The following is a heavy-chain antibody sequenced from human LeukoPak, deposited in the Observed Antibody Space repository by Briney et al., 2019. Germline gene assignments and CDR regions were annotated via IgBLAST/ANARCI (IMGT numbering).Heavy chain of an antibody. Sequence: PGTSLRLSCVASGFIFSRYDMHWVRQAPGKGLEWVALIWHDGSKTHYADSVKGRFTISRDDSKSTLYVQMNSLRVEDTAVYYCARDPATVTSHFDHWGQGALVTVSS. CDR3: ARDPATVTSHFDH. D-gene: IGHD4-17*01. J-gene: IGHJ4*02. CDR2: IWHDGSKT. V-gene: IGHV3-33*01. CDR1: GFIFSRYD.